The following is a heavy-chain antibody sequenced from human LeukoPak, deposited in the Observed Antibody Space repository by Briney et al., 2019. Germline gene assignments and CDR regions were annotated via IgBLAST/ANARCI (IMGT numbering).Heavy chain of an antibody. CDR1: GGSFSGFY. D-gene: IGHD5-24*01. CDR2: INHSGST. J-gene: IGHJ4*02. V-gene: IGHV4-34*01. CDR3: ARTLRDGYNSDLGY. Sequence: SETLSLTCAVYGGSFSGFYWSWIRQPPGKGLEWIGEINHSGSTNYNPSLKSRVTISVDTSKNQFSLKLSSVTAADTAVYYCARTLRDGYNSDLGYWGQGTLVTVSS.